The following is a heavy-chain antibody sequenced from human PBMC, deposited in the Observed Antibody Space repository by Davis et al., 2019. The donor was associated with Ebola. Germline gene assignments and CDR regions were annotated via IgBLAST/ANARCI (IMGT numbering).Heavy chain of an antibody. Sequence: SVKVSCKASGYTFTSYGISWVRQAPGQGLEWMGGIIPIFGTANYAQKFQGRVTITADESTSTAYMELSSLRSEDTAVYYCASGGYCTGGVCYTMGYFQHWGQGTLVTVSS. CDR2: IIPIFGTA. V-gene: IGHV1-69*13. CDR1: GYTFTSYG. CDR3: ASGGYCTGGVCYTMGYFQH. D-gene: IGHD2-8*02. J-gene: IGHJ1*01.